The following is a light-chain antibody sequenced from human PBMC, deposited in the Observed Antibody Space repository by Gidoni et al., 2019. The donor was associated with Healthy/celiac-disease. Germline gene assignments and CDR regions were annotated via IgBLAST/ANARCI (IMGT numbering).Light chain of an antibody. J-gene: IGKJ2*01. V-gene: IGKV3-11*01. CDR3: QQRSNWPPYT. CDR1: QSVSSY. CDR2: DAS. Sequence: EIVLTPSPATLSLSPGERATLSCSASQSVSSYLAWYQQKPGQAPRLLIYDASNRATGLPARFSGSGSGTDFTLTISSLAPEDFAVYYCQQRSNWPPYTFGQGTKLEIK.